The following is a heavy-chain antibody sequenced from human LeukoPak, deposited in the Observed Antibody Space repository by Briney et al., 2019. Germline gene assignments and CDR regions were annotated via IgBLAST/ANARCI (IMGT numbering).Heavy chain of an antibody. CDR1: TSR. D-gene: IGHD3-22*01. CDR2: IGSYGGDT. V-gene: IGHV1-18*01. Sequence: ASVTVSCKATSRISLVRQAPGQGLEWMGWIGSYGGDTYYAQKFQGRVTVTTDTSTSTVYMELRSLRSDDTAVYYCARDLWNFYDDSGYYRDFDSWGQGTLVTVSS. CDR3: ARDLWNFYDDSGYYRDFDS. J-gene: IGHJ5*01.